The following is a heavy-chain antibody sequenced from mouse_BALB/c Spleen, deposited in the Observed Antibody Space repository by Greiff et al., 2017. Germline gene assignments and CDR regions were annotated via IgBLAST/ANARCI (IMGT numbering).Heavy chain of an antibody. Sequence: LQRPGSELVRPGASVKLSCKASGYTFTSYWMHWVKQRHGQGLEWIGNIYPGSGSTNYDEKFKSKGTLTVDTSSSTAYMHLSSLTSEDSAVYYCTAGTPYWYFDVWGAGTTVTVS. D-gene: IGHD4-1*01. CDR3: TAGTPYWYFDV. CDR1: GYTFTSYW. J-gene: IGHJ1*01. V-gene: IGHV1S22*01. CDR2: IYPGSGST.